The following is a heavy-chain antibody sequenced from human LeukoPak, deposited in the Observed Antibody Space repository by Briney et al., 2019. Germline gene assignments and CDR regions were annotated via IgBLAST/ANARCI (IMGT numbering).Heavy chain of an antibody. CDR1: GFTFSSYS. J-gene: IGHJ4*02. Sequence: GGSLRLSCAASGFTFSSYSMNWVRQAPGKGLEWVSSISSSSSYIYYADSVKGRFTISRDNAKNSLYLQMNSLRAEDTAVYYCARGYGQWLVRSGIDYWGQGTLVTVSS. CDR2: ISSSSSYI. CDR3: ARGYGQWLVRSGIDY. D-gene: IGHD6-19*01. V-gene: IGHV3-21*01.